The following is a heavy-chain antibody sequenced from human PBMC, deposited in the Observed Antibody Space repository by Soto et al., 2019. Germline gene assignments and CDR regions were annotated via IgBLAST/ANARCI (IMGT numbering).Heavy chain of an antibody. J-gene: IGHJ3*02. CDR3: ARDNLAFDI. V-gene: IGHV3-11*01. Sequence: LRLSCAASGFTFTDYYMSWIRQSPGKGLECVSYISYSGSTIYYADSVKGRFTISRDNAKNSLYLQMNSLRAEDTAVYYCARDNLAFDIWGQGTMVTFSS. CDR2: ISYSGSTI. CDR1: GFTFTDYY.